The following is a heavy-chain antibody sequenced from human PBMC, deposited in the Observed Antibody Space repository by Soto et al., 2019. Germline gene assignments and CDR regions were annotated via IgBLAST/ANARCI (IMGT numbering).Heavy chain of an antibody. V-gene: IGHV3-9*01. CDR3: AKWTGGYGY. CDR1: GFTFDDYA. D-gene: IGHD3-22*01. Sequence: EVQLVESGGGLVQPGRSLRLSCAASGFTFDDYAMHWVRQAPGKGLEWVSGISWNGGSIGYADSVKGRFTISRDNAKNSLYLQMNSLRAEETALYYCAKWTGGYGYWGQGTLVTVSS. J-gene: IGHJ4*02. CDR2: ISWNGGSI.